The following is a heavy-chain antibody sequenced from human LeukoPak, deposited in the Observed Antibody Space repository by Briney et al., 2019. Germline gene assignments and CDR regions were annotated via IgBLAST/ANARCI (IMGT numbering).Heavy chain of an antibody. CDR2: IYYSGST. CDR3: ARPFTHGDPGYSYMDV. V-gene: IGHV4-39*07. Sequence: PSETLSLTCTVSGGSISSSSYYWGRIRQPPGKGLEWIGSIYYSGSTYYNPSLKSRVTISVDTSKNQFSLKLSSVTAADTAVYYCARPFTHGDPGYSYMDVWGKGTTVTVSS. CDR1: GGSISSSSYY. J-gene: IGHJ6*03. D-gene: IGHD3-10*01.